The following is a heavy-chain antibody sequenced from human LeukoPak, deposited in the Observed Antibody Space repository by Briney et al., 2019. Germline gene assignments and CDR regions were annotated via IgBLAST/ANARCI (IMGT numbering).Heavy chain of an antibody. V-gene: IGHV1-46*01. CDR2: INPSGGST. D-gene: IGHD6-13*01. CDR1: GYTFTSYY. J-gene: IGHJ4*02. CDR3: ARASRAGGFDY. Sequence: ASVKVSCKASGYTFTSYYMHWVRQAPGQGLEWMGIINPSGGSTGYAQKFQGRVTMTRDTSTSTVYMELSSLRSEDTAVYYCARASRAGGFDYWGRGTLVIVSS.